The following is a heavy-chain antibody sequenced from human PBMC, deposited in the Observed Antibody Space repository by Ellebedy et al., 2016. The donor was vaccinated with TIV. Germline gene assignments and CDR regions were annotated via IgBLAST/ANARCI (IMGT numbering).Heavy chain of an antibody. Sequence: GGSLRLSCAASGFTFSSYAMSWVRQAPGKGLEWVAVIWYDGSNKYYADSVKGRFTISRDNSKNTLYLQMNSLRAEDTAVYYCARVMGYDSSGYSDYWGQGTLVTVSS. CDR2: IWYDGSNK. D-gene: IGHD3-22*01. CDR1: GFTFSSYA. V-gene: IGHV3-33*08. J-gene: IGHJ4*02. CDR3: ARVMGYDSSGYSDY.